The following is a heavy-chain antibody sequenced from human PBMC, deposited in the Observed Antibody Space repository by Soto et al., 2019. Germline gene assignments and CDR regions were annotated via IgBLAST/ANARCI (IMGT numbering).Heavy chain of an antibody. CDR2: IYYSGST. V-gene: IGHV4-31*03. CDR1: GGSISSGGYY. Sequence: PSVTLSLTCTVSGGSISSGGYYWSWIRQHPGKGLEWIGYIYYSGSTYYNPSLKSRVTISVDTSKNQFSLKLSSVTAADTAVYYCARGPKRINTIFGLVISGESNWFDPWGQGTLVTVSS. CDR3: ARGPKRINTIFGLVISGESNWFDP. D-gene: IGHD3-3*01. J-gene: IGHJ5*02.